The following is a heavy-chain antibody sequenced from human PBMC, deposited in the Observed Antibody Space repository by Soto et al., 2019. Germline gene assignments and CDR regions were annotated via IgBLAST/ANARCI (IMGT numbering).Heavy chain of an antibody. CDR2: MYYSGSF. D-gene: IGHD3-22*01. J-gene: IGHJ5*02. V-gene: IGHV4-59*02. CDR1: GASVSTGY. Sequence: QMQLQESGPGLVKASETLSLTCTVSGASVSTGYWSWLRQPPGKGLEWIGFMYYSGSFNYTPSLTSRVPISVDTSENQFSLKVTSVTADDTAVYYCARSYYDSTGFAVDPWGQGTLVTVSS. CDR3: ARSYYDSTGFAVDP.